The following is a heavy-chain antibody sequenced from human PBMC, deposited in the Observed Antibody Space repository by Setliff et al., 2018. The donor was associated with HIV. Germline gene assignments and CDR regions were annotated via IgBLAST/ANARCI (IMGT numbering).Heavy chain of an antibody. Sequence: TLSLTCTVSGGSISSGSYYWSWIRQPAGKGLEWIGHIYTSGSTNYNPSLKSRVTISVDTSKNQFSLKLSSVTAADTAVYYCARGRRSSGWYVYHWGQGTLVTVSS. J-gene: IGHJ4*02. CDR1: GGSISSGSYY. V-gene: IGHV4-61*09. D-gene: IGHD6-19*01. CDR2: IYTSGST. CDR3: ARGRRSSGWYVYH.